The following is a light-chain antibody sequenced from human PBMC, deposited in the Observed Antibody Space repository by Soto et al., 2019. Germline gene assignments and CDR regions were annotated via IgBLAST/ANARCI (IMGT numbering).Light chain of an antibody. V-gene: IGKV3-20*01. J-gene: IGKJ2*02. CDR3: QQYGSSPRT. CDR2: GAS. CDR1: QSVSRSY. Sequence: EIVLTQSPGTLSLSPGERATLSCRASQSVSRSYLAWYQQKPGQAPRLLIYGASSSATGIPDRFSGSGSGTDFTLTISRLEPEDFAVYYCQQYGSSPRTFGQGTQLAIK.